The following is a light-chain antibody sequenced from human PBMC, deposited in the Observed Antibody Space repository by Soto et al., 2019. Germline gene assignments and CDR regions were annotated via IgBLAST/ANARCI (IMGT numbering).Light chain of an antibody. CDR3: QQRSSWPFT. CDR1: QNINSY. V-gene: IGKV3-11*01. J-gene: IGKJ3*01. CDR2: ATS. Sequence: EIVLTQSPATLSVSPGERATLSCRASQNINSYLAWYQQKPGQAPRLLIYATSNRATGIPARFSGSGSGTDFTLSISSLEPEDFAVYYCQQRSSWPFTFGHGTKVDIK.